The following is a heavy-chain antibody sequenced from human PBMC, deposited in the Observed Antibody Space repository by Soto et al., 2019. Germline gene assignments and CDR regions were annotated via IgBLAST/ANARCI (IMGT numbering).Heavy chain of an antibody. V-gene: IGHV3-15*07. CDR3: ATKRGSNYAFHDAFDI. Sequence: EVQLVESGGGLVKPGGSLRLSCAASGFAFYNAWMSWVRQAPGKGLEWVGRVKSRTDGGTLDYAAPVKGRFTISRDDSRNTLYLQMDSLTPEDTAVYYCATKRGSNYAFHDAFDIWGQGTMVTVSS. J-gene: IGHJ3*02. D-gene: IGHD5-18*01. CDR2: VKSRTDGGTL. CDR1: GFAFYNAW.